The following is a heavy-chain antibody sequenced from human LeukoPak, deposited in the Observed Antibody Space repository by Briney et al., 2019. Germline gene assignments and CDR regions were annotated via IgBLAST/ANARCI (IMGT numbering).Heavy chain of an antibody. CDR1: GFTFSSYG. CDR3: ARVRDGYNWGCFDY. J-gene: IGHJ4*02. D-gene: IGHD5-24*01. CDR2: IWYDGSNK. V-gene: IGHV3-33*01. Sequence: GGSLRLSCAASGFTFSSYGMHWVRQAPGKGLEWVAVIWYDGSNKYYADSVKGRLTISRDNSKNTLYLQMNSLRAEDTAVYYCARVRDGYNWGCFDYWGQGTLVTVSS.